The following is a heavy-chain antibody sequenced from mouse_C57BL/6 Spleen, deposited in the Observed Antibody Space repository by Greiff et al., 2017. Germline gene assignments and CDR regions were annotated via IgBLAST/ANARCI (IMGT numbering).Heavy chain of an antibody. V-gene: IGHV1-20*01. D-gene: IGHD2-3*01. J-gene: IGHJ3*01. Sequence: EVQLQQSGPELVKPGDSVKISCKASGYSFTGYFMNWVMQSHGKSLEWIGRINPYNGDTFYNQKFKGKATLTVDKSSSTAHMELRSLTSEDSAVYYCARGDGYPAWFAYWGQGTLVTVSA. CDR1: GYSFTGYF. CDR2: INPYNGDT. CDR3: ARGDGYPAWFAY.